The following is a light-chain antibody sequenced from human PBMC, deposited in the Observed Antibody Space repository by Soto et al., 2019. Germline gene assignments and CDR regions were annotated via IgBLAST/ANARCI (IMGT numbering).Light chain of an antibody. Sequence: QAVVTQESSLTGSPGGTVTLTCDSSIDTVTTSHWPYWFQQKPGQAPETLIYDTTNRHSWTPARFSGSILGGKAALILSGAQPEDEAEYYCLLSYNGAPAVFGGGTQLTVL. J-gene: IGLJ7*01. CDR3: LLSYNGAPAV. CDR1: IDTVTTSHW. CDR2: DTT. V-gene: IGLV7-46*01.